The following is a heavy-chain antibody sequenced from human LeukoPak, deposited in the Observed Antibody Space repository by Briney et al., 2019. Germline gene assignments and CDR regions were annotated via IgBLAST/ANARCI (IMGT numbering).Heavy chain of an antibody. CDR3: AREQLALDY. CDR2: IYYSGST. V-gene: IGHV4-39*02. D-gene: IGHD6-13*01. J-gene: IGHJ4*02. CDR1: GGSISSSSYY. Sequence: SETLSLTCTISGGSISSSSYYWGWIRQPPEKGLEWIGSIYYSGSTYYNPSLKSRVTISVDASKNQFSLKLSSVTAADTAVYYCAREQLALDYWGQGTLVTVSS.